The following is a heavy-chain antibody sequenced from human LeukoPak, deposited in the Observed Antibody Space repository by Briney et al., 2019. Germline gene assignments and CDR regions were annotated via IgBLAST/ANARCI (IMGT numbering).Heavy chain of an antibody. J-gene: IGHJ6*03. D-gene: IGHD2-15*01. CDR1: GGSISSSNYY. V-gene: IGHV4-39*01. Sequence: SETLSLTCTVSGGSISSSNYYWGWIRQPPGKGLEWIGTIYYSGTTYYNPSLESRVTIFEDTSKNQFSLMLTSVTAADTAVYYRARQISDYYYCYMDVWGKGTTVTVSS. CDR3: ARQISDYYYCYMDV. CDR2: IYYSGTT.